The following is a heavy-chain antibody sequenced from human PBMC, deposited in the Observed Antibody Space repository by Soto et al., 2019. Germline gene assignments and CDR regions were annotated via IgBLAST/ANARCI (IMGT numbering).Heavy chain of an antibody. Sequence: EVQVEESGGGSVQLGESMRVSCVASGFSFRNQWMHWVRQVAGKVLVWVSRINGDGTRTSYADFVKGRFTVSRDNARNLLFLQLNSLTVDDSGVYHCARGGAAGRGDAIDMWGPGTTVAVTS. CDR3: ARGGAAGRGDAIDM. CDR1: GFSFRNQW. D-gene: IGHD3-10*01. J-gene: IGHJ3*02. V-gene: IGHV3-74*01. CDR2: INGDGTRT.